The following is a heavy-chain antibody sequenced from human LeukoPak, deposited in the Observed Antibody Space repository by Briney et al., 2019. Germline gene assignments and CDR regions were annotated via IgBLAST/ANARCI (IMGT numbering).Heavy chain of an antibody. Sequence: EASVKVSCKASGYTFTDYYIHWVRQAPGQGLESMGWINPDSGGTNYAQKFQGRVTMTRDTSITTVYMEMSRLRSDDTAVFYCTREARAGNWFDPWGQGTLVTVSS. CDR3: TREARAGNWFDP. V-gene: IGHV1-2*02. J-gene: IGHJ5*02. CDR1: GYTFTDYY. D-gene: IGHD5-12*01. CDR2: INPDSGGT.